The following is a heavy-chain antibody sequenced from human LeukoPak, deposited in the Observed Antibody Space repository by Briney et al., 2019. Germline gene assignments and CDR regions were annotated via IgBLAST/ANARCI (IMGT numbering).Heavy chain of an antibody. Sequence: GASVKVSCKASGYTFTSYATHWVRQAPGQRLEWMGWINAGNGNTKYSQKFQGRVTITRDTSASTAYMELSSLRSEDTAVYYCARVFLGYQLPTDYWGQGTLVTVSS. J-gene: IGHJ4*02. CDR1: GYTFTSYA. D-gene: IGHD2-2*01. CDR3: ARVFLGYQLPTDY. CDR2: INAGNGNT. V-gene: IGHV1-3*01.